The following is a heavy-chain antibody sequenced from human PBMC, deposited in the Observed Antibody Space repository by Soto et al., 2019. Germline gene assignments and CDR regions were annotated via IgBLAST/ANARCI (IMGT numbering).Heavy chain of an antibody. Sequence: LRLSCAASGFTFSSYEMNWVRPAPGKGLEWVSYISSSGSTIYYADSVKSRFTISRDNAKNSLYLQMNSLRAEDTAVYHCARLVSGYSYGYFDYWGQGTLVTVSS. CDR1: GFTFSSYE. J-gene: IGHJ4*02. CDR2: ISSSGSTI. CDR3: ARLVSGYSYGYFDY. D-gene: IGHD5-18*01. V-gene: IGHV3-48*03.